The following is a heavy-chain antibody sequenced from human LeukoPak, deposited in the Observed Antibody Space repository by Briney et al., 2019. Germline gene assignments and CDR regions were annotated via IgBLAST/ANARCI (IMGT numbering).Heavy chain of an antibody. CDR3: AKDGYCSGGSCFHDSCYYGMDV. CDR2: ISYDGTTE. Sequence: GGSLRLSCAASGFTFSNYAMHWVRQAPGKGLEWVAVISYDGTTEYYADSVKGRFTISRDNSKNTLYVEMSSLRPDDTAVYYCAKDGYCSGGSCFHDSCYYGMDVWGQGTTVTVSS. V-gene: IGHV3-30*18. CDR1: GFTFSNYA. J-gene: IGHJ6*02. D-gene: IGHD2-15*01.